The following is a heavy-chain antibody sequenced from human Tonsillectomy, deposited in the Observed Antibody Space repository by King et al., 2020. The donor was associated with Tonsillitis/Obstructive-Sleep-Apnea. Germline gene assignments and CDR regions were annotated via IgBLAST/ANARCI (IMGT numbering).Heavy chain of an antibody. CDR3: ARLDTAMGKPYYGTDV. Sequence: VQLVESGGGVVQPGRSLRLSCAASGFTFSSYAMHWVRQAPGKGLEWVAVISYDGSNKYYADSVKGRFTISRDNSKNTLYLQMNSLRAEDTAVYYCARLDTAMGKPYYGTDVWGQGTTVTVSS. J-gene: IGHJ6*02. V-gene: IGHV3-30*04. CDR1: GFTFSSYA. D-gene: IGHD5-18*01. CDR2: ISYDGSNK.